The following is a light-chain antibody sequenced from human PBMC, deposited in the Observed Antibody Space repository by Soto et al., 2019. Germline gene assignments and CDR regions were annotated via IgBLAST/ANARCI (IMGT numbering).Light chain of an antibody. J-gene: IGKJ1*01. CDR2: AAS. Sequence: DTQMTQSPSSLSASVGDRVTITCRTSQTISRYLNWYQQKPGKAPKLLIYAASNLQSGVPSRFSGSGSGTDFTLTISSLQPEDFATYYCQQYKNYLGTFGQGTKVDIK. CDR3: QQYKNYLGT. V-gene: IGKV1-39*01. CDR1: QTISRY.